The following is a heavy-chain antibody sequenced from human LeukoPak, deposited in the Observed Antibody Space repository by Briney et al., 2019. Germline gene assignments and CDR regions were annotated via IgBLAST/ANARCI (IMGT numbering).Heavy chain of an antibody. V-gene: IGHV3-7*01. CDR3: ARDPDIVATIFDY. J-gene: IGHJ4*02. D-gene: IGHD5-12*01. CDR1: GFTFSSYG. Sequence: PGGSLRLSCAASGFTFSSYGMNWVRQAPGKGLEWVANINQDGSEKHYVDFLKGRFTISRDNANNSLYLQMNSLRAEDMAVYYCARDPDIVATIFDYWGQGTLVTVSS. CDR2: INQDGSEK.